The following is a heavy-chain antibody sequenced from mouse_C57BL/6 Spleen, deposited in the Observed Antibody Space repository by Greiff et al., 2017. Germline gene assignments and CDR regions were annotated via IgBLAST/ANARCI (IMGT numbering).Heavy chain of an antibody. CDR1: GYAFSSSW. Sequence: VKLQESGPELVKPGASVKISCKASGYAFSSSWMNWVKQRPGKGLEWIGRIYPGDGDTNYNGKFKGKATLTADKSSSTAYMQLSSLTSEDSAVYCGSRSYSNYFYAMDYWGQGTPVTVSS. J-gene: IGHJ4*01. D-gene: IGHD2-5*01. V-gene: IGHV1-82*01. CDR3: SRSYSNYFYAMDY. CDR2: IYPGDGDT.